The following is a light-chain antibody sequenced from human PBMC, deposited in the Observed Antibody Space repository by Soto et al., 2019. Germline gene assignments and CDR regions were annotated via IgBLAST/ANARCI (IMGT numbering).Light chain of an antibody. CDR2: EVS. CDR3: SSYTSSSTVV. J-gene: IGLJ2*01. CDR1: YSDIGSYDY. V-gene: IGLV2-14*01. Sequence: QSALTQPASVSGSPGQSITISCTVTYSDIGSYDYVSWYQQHPGNAPKLMIYEVSYRPSGLSNRFSGSKSGNTASLTISGLQAEDEADYYCSSYTSSSTVVFGGGTKLTVL.